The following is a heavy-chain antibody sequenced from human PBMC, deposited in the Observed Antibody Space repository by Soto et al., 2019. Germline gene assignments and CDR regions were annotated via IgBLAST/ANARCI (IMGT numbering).Heavy chain of an antibody. J-gene: IGHJ4*02. CDR2: ISSSSSTI. CDR1: GFTFSSYS. V-gene: IGHV3-48*02. D-gene: IGHD2-15*01. CDR3: ARALHRGGYCSGGSCPRKNPFDY. Sequence: EVQLVESGGGLVQPGGSLRLSCAASGFTFSSYSMNWVRQAPGKGLEWVSYISSSSSTIYYADSVKGRFTISRHNSKNSLHLQMNSLRDEDTAVYYCARALHRGGYCSGGSCPRKNPFDYWGQGTLVTFSS.